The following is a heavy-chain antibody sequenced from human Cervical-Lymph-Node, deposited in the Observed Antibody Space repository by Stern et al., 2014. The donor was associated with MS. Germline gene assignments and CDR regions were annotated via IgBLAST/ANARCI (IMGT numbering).Heavy chain of an antibody. CDR2: INHSGST. Sequence: QVQLQQWGAGLLKPSETLSLTCAVYGGSFSGYYWSWIRQPPGKGLERIGEINHSGSTHYNPSLKSRVTLSVDTSTNQVSLKPSSVTAADTAVYYCAIRGGGRPFDPWGQGTLVTVSS. CDR3: AIRGGGRPFDP. CDR1: GGSFSGYY. V-gene: IGHV4-34*01. D-gene: IGHD2-15*01. J-gene: IGHJ5*02.